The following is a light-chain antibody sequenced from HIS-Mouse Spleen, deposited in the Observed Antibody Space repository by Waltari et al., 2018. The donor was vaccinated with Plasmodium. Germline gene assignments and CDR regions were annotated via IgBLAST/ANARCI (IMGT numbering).Light chain of an antibody. V-gene: IGKV3-15*01. J-gene: IGKJ3*01. CDR2: GAS. Sequence: EIVMTQSPATRSVSQGERAPLSCRASQSVSSNLPWYQQKPGQAPRLLIYGASTRATGIPARFSGSGSGTEFTLTISSLQSEDFAVYYCQQYNNWSFTFGPGTKVDIK. CDR3: QQYNNWSFT. CDR1: QSVSSN.